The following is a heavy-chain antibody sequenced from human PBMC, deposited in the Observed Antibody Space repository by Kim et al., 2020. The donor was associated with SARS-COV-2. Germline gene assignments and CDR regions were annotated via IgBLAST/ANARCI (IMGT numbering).Heavy chain of an antibody. V-gene: IGHV3-49*03. Sequence: GGSLRLSCTASGFTFGDYAMSWFRQAPGKGLEWVGFIRSKAYGGTTEYAASVKGRFTISRDDSKSIAYLQMNSLKTEDTAVYYCTRDKLYCSGGSCYPGDYYYYGMDVWGQGTTVTVSS. D-gene: IGHD2-15*01. CDR1: GFTFGDYA. J-gene: IGHJ6*02. CDR2: IRSKAYGGTT. CDR3: TRDKLYCSGGSCYPGDYYYYGMDV.